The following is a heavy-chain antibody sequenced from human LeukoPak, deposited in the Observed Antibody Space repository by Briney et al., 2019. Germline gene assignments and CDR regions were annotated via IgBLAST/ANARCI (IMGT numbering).Heavy chain of an antibody. CDR2: ISAYNGNT. D-gene: IGHD5-18*01. V-gene: IGHV1-18*01. CDR1: GYTFTSYG. Sequence: ASVTVSCTASGYTFTSYGISWVRQAPGQGLEWMGWISAYNGNTNYAQKLQGRVTMTTDTSTSTAYMELRSLRSEDTAVYYCARNVRDTGTFDYWDQGTLVTVSS. J-gene: IGHJ4*02. CDR3: ARNVRDTGTFDY.